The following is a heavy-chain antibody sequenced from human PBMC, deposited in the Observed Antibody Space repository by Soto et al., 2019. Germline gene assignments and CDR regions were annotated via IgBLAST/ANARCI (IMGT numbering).Heavy chain of an antibody. J-gene: IGHJ4*02. CDR3: ARGDSGYDFDY. CDR1: GGTFSSYT. D-gene: IGHD5-12*01. V-gene: IGHV1-69*02. CDR2: IIPILGIA. Sequence: QVQLVQSGAEVKKPGSSVKVSCKASGGTFSSYTISWVRQAPGQGLGWMGRIIPILGIANYAQKFQGRVTITADKSTSTAYMELSSLRSEDTAVYYCARGDSGYDFDYWGQGTLVTVSS.